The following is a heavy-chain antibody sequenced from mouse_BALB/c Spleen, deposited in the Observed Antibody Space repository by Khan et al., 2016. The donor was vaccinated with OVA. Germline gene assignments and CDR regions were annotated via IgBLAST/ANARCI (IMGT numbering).Heavy chain of an antibody. Sequence: EVELVESGGDLVKPGGSLKLSCVASGFTFSTYGMSWVRQTPDMRLEWVATISSGGHYTYYPDSVKGRFTISRDNAKNTLYLQMSSLKSEDTARYYCARLAYYYKSEGFAYWGQGTLVTVSA. CDR2: ISSGGHYT. J-gene: IGHJ3*01. D-gene: IGHD1-1*01. CDR3: ARLAYYYKSEGFAY. V-gene: IGHV5-6*01. CDR1: GFTFSTYG.